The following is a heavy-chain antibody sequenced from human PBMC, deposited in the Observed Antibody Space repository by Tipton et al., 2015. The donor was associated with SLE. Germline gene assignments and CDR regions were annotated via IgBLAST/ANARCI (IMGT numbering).Heavy chain of an antibody. Sequence: SLRLSCAAPGFTFSSYDMHWVRQATGKGLEWVSAIGTAGDTYYPGSVKGRFTISRENAKNSLYLQMNSLRAGDTAVYYCARSTIVQRAFDIWGQGTMVTVSS. V-gene: IGHV3-13*01. CDR1: GFTFSSYD. D-gene: IGHD4/OR15-4a*01. CDR2: IGTAGDT. CDR3: ARSTIVQRAFDI. J-gene: IGHJ3*02.